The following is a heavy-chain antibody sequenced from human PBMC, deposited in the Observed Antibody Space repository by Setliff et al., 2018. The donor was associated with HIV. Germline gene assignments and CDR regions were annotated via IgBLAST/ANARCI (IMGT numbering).Heavy chain of an antibody. CDR3: ARDPRTDSSYAWFDS. Sequence: GGSLRLSCAASGFTFSSSWMSWVRQAPGKGLEWVANINEDGSEKYYMDSVKGRLTISRDNAKNSLYLQMTSLRAEDTALYFCARDPRTDSSYAWFDSWGQGTLVTVSS. J-gene: IGHJ5*01. CDR2: INEDGSEK. CDR1: GFTFSSSW. D-gene: IGHD6-6*01. V-gene: IGHV3-7*03.